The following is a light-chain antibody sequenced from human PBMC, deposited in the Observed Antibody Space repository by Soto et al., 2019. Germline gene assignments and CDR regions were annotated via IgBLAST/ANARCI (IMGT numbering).Light chain of an antibody. J-gene: IGLJ1*01. V-gene: IGLV2-8*01. CDR2: GVN. CDR1: SSDVGGYNY. CDR3: SSYAGSNILYV. Sequence: QSVLTQPPSASWSPGQSVTISCTGTSSDVGGYNYVSWYQQHPGKAPQLVIYGVNKRASGVPDRFSGSKSGNTASLTVSGLQAEDEADYYCSSYAGSNILYVFGTGTKLTVL.